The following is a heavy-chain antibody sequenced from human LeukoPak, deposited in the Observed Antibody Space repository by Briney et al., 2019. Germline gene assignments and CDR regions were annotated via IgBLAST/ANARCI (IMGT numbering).Heavy chain of an antibody. D-gene: IGHD6-6*01. CDR1: GYSFTSYW. Sequence: GESLKISCKGSGYSFTSYWIGWVRQMPGKGLEWMGIIYPGDSDTRYSPSFQGQVTISADKPISTAYLQWSSLKASDTAMYYCARRRYSSSSYYRYNWFDPWGQGTLVTVSS. V-gene: IGHV5-51*01. CDR3: ARRRYSSSSYYRYNWFDP. J-gene: IGHJ5*02. CDR2: IYPGDSDT.